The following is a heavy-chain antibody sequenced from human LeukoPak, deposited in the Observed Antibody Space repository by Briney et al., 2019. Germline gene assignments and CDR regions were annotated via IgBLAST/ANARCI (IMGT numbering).Heavy chain of an antibody. CDR1: GFTFSSYR. Sequence: PGGSLRLSCAASGFTFSSYRVNWVRQAAGKGLEWVSQISGTGDNSDYADSVKGRFTISRDNSKRTLYLQLNNLRVEDTAIYYCAFPAHHWLVRGAFDIWGQGTVVTVSS. CDR3: AFPAHHWLVRGAFDI. CDR2: ISGTGDNS. D-gene: IGHD6-19*01. J-gene: IGHJ3*02. V-gene: IGHV3-23*01.